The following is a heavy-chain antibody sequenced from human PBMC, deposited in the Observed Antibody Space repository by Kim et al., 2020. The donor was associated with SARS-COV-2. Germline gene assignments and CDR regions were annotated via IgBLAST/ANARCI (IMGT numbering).Heavy chain of an antibody. D-gene: IGHD3-9*01. CDR1: GFIFTGYA. CDR3: AKSLTWNAMDV. Sequence: GSLRLSCAASGFIFTGYAINWVRQAPGMGLEWVSAISGSAVTTYFADSVKGRFTISRDNSKNTVYLQMNSLRAEDTAVYYCAKSLTWNAMDVWGQGTTVTVSS. V-gene: IGHV3-23*01. CDR2: ISGSAVTT. J-gene: IGHJ6*02.